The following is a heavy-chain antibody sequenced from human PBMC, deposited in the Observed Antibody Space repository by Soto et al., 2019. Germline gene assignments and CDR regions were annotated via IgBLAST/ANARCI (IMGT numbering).Heavy chain of an antibody. V-gene: IGHV1-69*01. Sequence: QVQLVQSGAEVKKPGSSVKVSYKASGGTFSSYAISWVRQAPGQGLEWMGGIIPIFGTANYAQKFQGRVTITADESTCTAYMELSSLRSDDTAVYYCARDGLDYDRGGTSFDYWGQGSLVTVSS. CDR1: GGTFSSYA. D-gene: IGHD3-22*01. J-gene: IGHJ4*02. CDR3: ARDGLDYDRGGTSFDY. CDR2: IIPIFGTA.